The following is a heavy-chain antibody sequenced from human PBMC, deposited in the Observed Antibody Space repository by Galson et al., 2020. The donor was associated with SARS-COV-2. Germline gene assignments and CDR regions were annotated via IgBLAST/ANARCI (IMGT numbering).Heavy chain of an antibody. CDR3: ARDWYSSSWLGAPDAFDI. CDR2: ISSSGSTI. V-gene: IGHV3-11*01. CDR1: GFTFSDYY. J-gene: IGHJ3*02. Sequence: NSGGSLRLSCAASGFTFSDYYMSWIRQAPGKGLEWVSYISSSGSTIYYADSVKGRFTISRDNAKNSLYLQMNSLRAEDTAVYYCARDWYSSSWLGAPDAFDIWGQGTMVTVSS. D-gene: IGHD6-13*01.